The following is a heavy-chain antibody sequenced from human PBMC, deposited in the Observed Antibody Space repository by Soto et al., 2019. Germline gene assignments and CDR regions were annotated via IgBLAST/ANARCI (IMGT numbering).Heavy chain of an antibody. CDR3: ARVVRSSGWYYYYGMDV. J-gene: IGHJ6*02. Sequence: PSQTLSLTCAISGDSVSSNSAAWNWIRQSPSRGLEWLGRTYYRSKWYNDYAVSVKSRITINPSKNQFSLQLNSVTPEDTAVYYCARVVRSSGWYYYYGMDVWGQGTTVTVSS. D-gene: IGHD6-19*01. V-gene: IGHV6-1*01. CDR2: TYYRSKWYN. CDR1: GDSVSSNSAA.